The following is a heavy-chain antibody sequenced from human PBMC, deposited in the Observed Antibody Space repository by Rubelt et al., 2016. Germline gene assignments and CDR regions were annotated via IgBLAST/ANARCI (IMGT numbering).Heavy chain of an antibody. J-gene: IGHJ4*02. CDR3: ATDRGSAPFDY. Sequence: STYGIHWVRQAPGKGLEWVSGLSGSGRSTDYADSVKGRFTVSRDNSKNTLYLQMSSLRAEDTAVYYCATDRGSAPFDYWGQGTLVTVSS. CDR2: LSGSGRST. V-gene: IGHV3-23*01. CDR1: STYG. D-gene: IGHD1-14*01.